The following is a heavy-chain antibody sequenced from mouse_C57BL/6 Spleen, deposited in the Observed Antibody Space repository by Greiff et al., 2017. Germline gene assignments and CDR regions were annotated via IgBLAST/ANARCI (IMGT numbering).Heavy chain of an antibody. D-gene: IGHD1-1*01. V-gene: IGHV1-50*01. CDR1: GYTFTSYW. CDR2: IDPSDSYT. CDR3: AREEIVLLRYLDY. Sequence: VQLQQPGAELVKPGASVKLSCKASGYTFTSYWMQWVKQRPGQGLEWIGEIDPSDSYTNYNQKFKGKATLTVDTSSSTAYMQLSSLTSEDSAVYYCAREEIVLLRYLDYWGQGTTLTVSS. J-gene: IGHJ2*01.